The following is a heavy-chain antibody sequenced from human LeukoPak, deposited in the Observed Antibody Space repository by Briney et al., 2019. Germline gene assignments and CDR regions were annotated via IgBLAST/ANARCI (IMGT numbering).Heavy chain of an antibody. CDR3: ARVGDSSGYYYGITEYFQH. CDR2: INHSGST. D-gene: IGHD3-22*01. J-gene: IGHJ1*01. CDR1: GGSFSGDY. Sequence: SETLSLTCAVYGGSFSGDYWSSIRQPPGKGLEWIGEINHSGSTNYNPSLKSRVTISVDTSKNQFSLKLSSVTAADTAVYYCARVGDSSGYYYGITEYFQHWGQGTLVTVSS. V-gene: IGHV4-34*01.